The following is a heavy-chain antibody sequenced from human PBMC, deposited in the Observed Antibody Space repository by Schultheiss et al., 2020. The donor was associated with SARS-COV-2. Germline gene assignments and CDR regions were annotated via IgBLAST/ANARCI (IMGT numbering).Heavy chain of an antibody. D-gene: IGHD4-11*01. V-gene: IGHV2-26*01. Sequence: SGPTLVKPTQTLTLTCTFSGFSLSTSGVGVGWIRQPPGKALEWLAHIFSNDEKSYSTSLKSRLTISKDTSKSQVVLTMTNMDPVDTATYYCARIRWTTVTIVLPDYWGQGTLVTVSS. CDR3: ARIRWTTVTIVLPDY. CDR1: GFSLSTSGVG. CDR2: IFSNDEK. J-gene: IGHJ4*02.